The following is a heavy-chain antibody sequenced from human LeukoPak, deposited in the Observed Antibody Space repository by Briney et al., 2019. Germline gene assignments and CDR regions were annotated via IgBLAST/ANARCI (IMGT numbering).Heavy chain of an antibody. CDR2: IYTSGST. Sequence: SQTLSLTCTVCGSSISSGSYYWSWIRQPAGKGLEWIGRIYTSGSTNYNPSLKSRVTISVDTSKNQFSLKLSTVTAADTAMYYCAREIAVAVLDYWGQGTLVTVSS. D-gene: IGHD6-19*01. J-gene: IGHJ4*02. CDR3: AREIAVAVLDY. CDR1: GSSISSGSYY. V-gene: IGHV4-61*02.